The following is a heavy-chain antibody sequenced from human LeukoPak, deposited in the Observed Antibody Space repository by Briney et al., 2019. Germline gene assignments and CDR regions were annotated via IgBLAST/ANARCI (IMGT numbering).Heavy chain of an antibody. CDR2: IIPIFGTA. J-gene: IGHJ4*02. CDR1: GGTFSSYA. Sequence: GASVKVSCKASGGTFSSYAISWVRQAPGQGLEWMGGIIPIFGTANYAQKFQGRVTITADESTSTAYMELSSLRSEDTAVYYCARVASGYYGYFDYWGQGTLVTVSS. V-gene: IGHV1-69*13. CDR3: ARVASGYYGYFDY. D-gene: IGHD3-22*01.